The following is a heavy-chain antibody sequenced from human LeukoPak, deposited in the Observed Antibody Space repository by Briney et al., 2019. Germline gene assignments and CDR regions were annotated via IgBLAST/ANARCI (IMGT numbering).Heavy chain of an antibody. CDR2: ISGTGTTI. CDR1: GLTFSDYY. CDR3: AVLFTMIVVVPYFDY. Sequence: PGGSLRLSCAASGLTFSDYYMTWIRQAPGKGLELVSSISGTGTTIYSADSVRGRFTVSRDNARNSLFLHMNSLTAEDTAVYYCAVLFTMIVVVPYFDYWGPGPLVTVSS. V-gene: IGHV3-11*04. J-gene: IGHJ4*02. D-gene: IGHD3-22*01.